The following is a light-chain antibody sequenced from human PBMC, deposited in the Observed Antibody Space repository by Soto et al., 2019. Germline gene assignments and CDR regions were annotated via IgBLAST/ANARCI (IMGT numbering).Light chain of an antibody. J-gene: IGLJ1*01. Sequence: QSVLTQPASVSGSPGQSITISCTGSSSDFGGYNYVSWYQQHPGKAPQLMIYEVSNRPSGVSNRFSGSKSGNTASLTISGLQAEDEADYYCTSYTSSSSNFVFGSGTTVTVL. CDR3: TSYTSSSSNFV. V-gene: IGLV2-14*01. CDR2: EVS. CDR1: SSDFGGYNY.